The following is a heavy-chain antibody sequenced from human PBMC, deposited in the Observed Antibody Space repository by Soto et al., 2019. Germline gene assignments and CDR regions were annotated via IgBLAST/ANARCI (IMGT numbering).Heavy chain of an antibody. J-gene: IGHJ6*02. CDR1: GYTFTGYY. CDR3: ALAAYYDFWSGPYYYYYGMDV. CDR2: INPNSGGT. V-gene: IGHV1-2*04. Sequence: ASVKVSCTASGYTFTGYYMHWVRQAPGQGLEWMGWINPNSGGTNYAQKFQGWVTMTRDTSISTAYMELSRLRSDDTAVYYCALAAYYDFWSGPYYYYYGMDVWGQGTTVTVSS. D-gene: IGHD3-3*01.